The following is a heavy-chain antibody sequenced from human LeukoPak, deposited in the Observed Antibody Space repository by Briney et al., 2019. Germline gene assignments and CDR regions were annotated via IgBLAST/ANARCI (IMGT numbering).Heavy chain of an antibody. CDR2: ISGSGGST. CDR1: GFTFSSYA. V-gene: IGHV3-23*01. Sequence: GGSLRLSCAASGFTFSSYAMSWVRQAPGKGLEWVSAISGSGGSTYYADSVKGRFTISRDNSKNTLSLQMNSLRAEDTAVYYCARVHDSSGYSGYYYYYGMDVWGQGTTVTVSS. D-gene: IGHD3-22*01. J-gene: IGHJ6*02. CDR3: ARVHDSSGYSGYYYYYGMDV.